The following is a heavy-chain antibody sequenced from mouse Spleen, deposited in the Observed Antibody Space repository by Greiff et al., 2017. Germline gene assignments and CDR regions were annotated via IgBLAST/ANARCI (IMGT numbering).Heavy chain of an antibody. CDR2: ISYDGSN. CDR1: GYSITSGYY. D-gene: IGHD1-1*01. Sequence: DVQLQESGPGLVKPSQSLSLTCSVTGYSITSGYYWNWIRQFPGNKLEWMGYISYDGSNNYNPSLKNRISITRDTSKNQFFLKLNSVTTEDTATYYCARDYYGSSSYWGQGTTLTVSS. CDR3: ARDYYGSSSY. J-gene: IGHJ2*01. V-gene: IGHV3-6*01.